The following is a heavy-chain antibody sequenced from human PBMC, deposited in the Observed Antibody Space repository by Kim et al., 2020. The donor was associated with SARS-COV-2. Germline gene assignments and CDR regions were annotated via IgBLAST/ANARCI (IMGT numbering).Heavy chain of an antibody. CDR2: IKSKANSYST. Sequence: GGSLRLSCAASGFTFSGSAMHWVRQASGKGLEWVGGIKSKANSYSTAYAAWVKGRFTISRDDSKNTTYLQMDSLKTEDTAVYYCTRPGRGEVDCWGQGTLFTVSS. J-gene: IGHJ4*02. CDR1: GFTFSGSA. CDR3: TRPGRGEVDC. V-gene: IGHV3-73*01. D-gene: IGHD7-27*01.